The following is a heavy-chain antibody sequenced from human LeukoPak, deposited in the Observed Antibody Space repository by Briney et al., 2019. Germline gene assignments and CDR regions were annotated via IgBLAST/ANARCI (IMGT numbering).Heavy chain of an antibody. D-gene: IGHD2-2*01. CDR2: ISGSGGST. CDR3: AKDDTRGGYCSSTSCIPYFDY. J-gene: IGHJ4*02. CDR1: GFTFSSYA. Sequence: GGSLRLSCAASGFTFSSYAMSWVRQAPGKGLEWVSAISGSGGSTYYADSVKGRLTISRDNSKNTLYLQMNSLRAEDTAVYYCAKDDTRGGYCSSTSCIPYFDYWGQGTLVTVSS. V-gene: IGHV3-23*01.